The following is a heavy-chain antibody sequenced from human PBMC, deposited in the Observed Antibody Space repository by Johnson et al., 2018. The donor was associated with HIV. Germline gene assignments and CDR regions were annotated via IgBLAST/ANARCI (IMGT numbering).Heavy chain of an antibody. V-gene: IGHV3-30*19. J-gene: IGHJ3*02. CDR2: ISFDGGAI. CDR3: ARDLVSHWLNDAFAI. Sequence: QVQLVESGGGVVQPGGSLRLSCAASGFTFSDYYMSWIRQAPGKGLEWVAVISFDGGAIYYADSVEGRFTISRDNSRDTLSLQMNSLRVEDTALYYCARDLVSHWLNDAFAIWGQGTTVIVSS. D-gene: IGHD3-9*01. CDR1: GFTFSDYY.